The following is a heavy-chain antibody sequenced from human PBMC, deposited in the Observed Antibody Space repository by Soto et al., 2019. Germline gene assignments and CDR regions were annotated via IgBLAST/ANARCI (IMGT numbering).Heavy chain of an antibody. V-gene: IGHV3-30*03. Sequence: QVQLVESGGGVVQPGRSLRLSCAASGFTFSYYGMHWVRQAPGKGLEWVAVISHDGSLQYYADSVKGRFTISRDNSKNPVCLQMNRQRAEERAVYYCARHDVDTAMFVTDNSGQGTLVTGSS. CDR2: ISHDGSLQ. J-gene: IGHJ4*02. CDR1: GFTFSYYG. CDR3: ARHDVDTAMFVTDN. D-gene: IGHD5-18*01.